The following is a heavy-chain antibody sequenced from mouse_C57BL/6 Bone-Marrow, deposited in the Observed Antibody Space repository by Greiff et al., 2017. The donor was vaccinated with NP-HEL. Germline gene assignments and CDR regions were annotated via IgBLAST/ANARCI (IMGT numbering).Heavy chain of an antibody. D-gene: IGHD2-3*01. V-gene: IGHV5-9-1*02. CDR1: GFTFSSYA. Sequence: EVKVVESGEGLVKPGGSLKLSCAASGFTFSSYAMSWVRQTPEKRLEWVAYISSGGDYIYYADTVKGRFTISRDNARNTLYLQMSSLKSEDTAMYYCTRDLDGYYFDYWGQGTTLTVSS. CDR3: TRDLDGYYFDY. CDR2: ISSGGDYI. J-gene: IGHJ2*01.